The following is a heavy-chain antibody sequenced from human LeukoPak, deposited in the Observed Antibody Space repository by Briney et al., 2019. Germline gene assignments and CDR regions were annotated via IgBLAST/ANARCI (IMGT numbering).Heavy chain of an antibody. CDR1: GGSFSGYY. CDR3: ARGLSSRYCSSTSCRRLPATMNYFDY. D-gene: IGHD2-2*01. Sequence: PSETLSLTCAVYGGSFSGYYWSWIRQPPGKGLEWIGEINHSGSTNYNPSLKSRVTISVDTSKNQFSLKLSSVTAADTAVYYCARGLSSRYCSSTSCRRLPATMNYFDYWGQGTLVTVSS. V-gene: IGHV4-34*01. CDR2: INHSGST. J-gene: IGHJ4*02.